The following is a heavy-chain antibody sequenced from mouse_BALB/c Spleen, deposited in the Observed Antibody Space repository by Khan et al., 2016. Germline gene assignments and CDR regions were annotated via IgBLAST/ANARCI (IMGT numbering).Heavy chain of an antibody. CDR2: INPDSSTI. V-gene: IGHV4-1*02. J-gene: IGHJ4*01. CDR1: GFDFSRYW. D-gene: IGHD1-1*02. CDR3: ARAGLWACMDY. Sequence: EVKLLESGGGLVQPGGSLKLSCAASGFDFSRYWMNWVRQAPGMGLEWIGDINPDSSTINYTPSLKDKSIISRDNAKNTLYMQMSKVRSEDSALYYGARAGLWACMDYWGQGTSVTVSS.